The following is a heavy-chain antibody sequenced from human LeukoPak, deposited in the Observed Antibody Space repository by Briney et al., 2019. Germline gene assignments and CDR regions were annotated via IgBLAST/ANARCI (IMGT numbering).Heavy chain of an antibody. Sequence: GGSLRLSCTAPGFIFSSYSMNWVRQAPGKGLEWLAYITRNSGTVYYAGSVKGRVTISRDNAKNSLYLQMNSLRDEDSAVYYCARDYGYYYDSSGRSGNYGMDVWGQGTTVTVSS. CDR3: ARDYGYYYDSSGRSGNYGMDV. CDR1: GFIFSSYS. CDR2: ITRNSGTV. V-gene: IGHV3-48*02. D-gene: IGHD3-22*01. J-gene: IGHJ6*02.